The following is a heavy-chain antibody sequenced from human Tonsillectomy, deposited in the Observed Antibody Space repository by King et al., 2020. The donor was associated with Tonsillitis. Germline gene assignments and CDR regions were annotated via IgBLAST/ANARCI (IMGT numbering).Heavy chain of an antibody. CDR2: IHYSGST. CDR3: ARDQGFSSTWANWYFDL. Sequence: QLQESGPGLVKPSETLSLTCTVSGGSVSSGSYYWSWIRQPPGKGLEWIGYIHYSGSTNYIPSLQSRVIIPVDTSKNPFSLKLSSVTAADTAVYYCARDQGFSSTWANWYFDLWGRGTLVTVSS. D-gene: IGHD6-13*01. V-gene: IGHV4-61*01. J-gene: IGHJ2*01. CDR1: GGSVSSGSYY.